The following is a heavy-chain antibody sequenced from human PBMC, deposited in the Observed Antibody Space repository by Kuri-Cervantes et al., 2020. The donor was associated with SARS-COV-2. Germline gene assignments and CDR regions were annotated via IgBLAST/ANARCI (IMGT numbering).Heavy chain of an antibody. V-gene: IGHV3-23*01. J-gene: IGHJ4*02. CDR1: RFTFNNYD. CDR2: ISTSGGDT. CDR3: VQQIAVVDYYFDF. Sequence: ETLSLTCAASRFTFNNYDLIWVRQAPGKWLEWVSSISTSGGDTNYADSLKGRFTISRDNSKNTLYLQMSSLRAEDTAVYYCVQQIAVVDYYFDFWGQGTLVTVS. D-gene: IGHD2-2*01.